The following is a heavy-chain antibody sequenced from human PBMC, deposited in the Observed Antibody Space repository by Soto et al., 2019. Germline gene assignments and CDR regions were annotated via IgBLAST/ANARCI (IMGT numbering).Heavy chain of an antibody. CDR2: ISSSSSYT. D-gene: IGHD6-19*01. CDR1: GFTFSDYY. J-gene: IGHJ6*02. CDR3: ARVGKAVAGNYYYRIDV. V-gene: IGHV3-11*05. Sequence: QVQLVESGGGLVKPGGSLRLSCAASGFTFSDYYMSWIRQAPGKGLEWVSYISSSSSYTNYADSVKGRFTISRDNAKNSLYLQINSLRAEDTAVYYCARVGKAVAGNYYYRIDVWGPGTTVTVSS.